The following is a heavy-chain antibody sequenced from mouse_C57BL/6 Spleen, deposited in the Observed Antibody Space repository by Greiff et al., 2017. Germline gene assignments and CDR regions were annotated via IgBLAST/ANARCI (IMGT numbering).Heavy chain of an antibody. J-gene: IGHJ2*01. CDR1: GYAFSSYW. CDR2: IYPGDGDT. Sequence: QVQLQQSGAELVKPGASVKISCKASGYAFSSYWMNWVKQRPGKGLEWIGQIYPGDGDTNYNGKFKGKATLTADKSSSTAYMQLSSLTSEDSAVYFCARRGDDLYYFDDWGQGTTLTVSS. CDR3: ARRGDDLYYFDD. V-gene: IGHV1-80*01. D-gene: IGHD2-4*01.